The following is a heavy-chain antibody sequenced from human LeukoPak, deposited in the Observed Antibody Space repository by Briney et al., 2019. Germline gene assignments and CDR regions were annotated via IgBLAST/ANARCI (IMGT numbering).Heavy chain of an antibody. J-gene: IGHJ6*03. D-gene: IGHD3-22*01. CDR3: AREEYYYDSSGYNLSYYYYYYMDV. Sequence: PSETLSLTCTVSGGSISSGSYYWSWIRQPAGKGLEWIGRIYTSGSTNYNPSLKSRVTISVDTSKNQFSLKLSSVTAADTAVYYCAREEYYYDSSGYNLSYYYYYYMDVWGKGTTVTISS. CDR1: GGSISSGSYY. V-gene: IGHV4-61*02. CDR2: IYTSGST.